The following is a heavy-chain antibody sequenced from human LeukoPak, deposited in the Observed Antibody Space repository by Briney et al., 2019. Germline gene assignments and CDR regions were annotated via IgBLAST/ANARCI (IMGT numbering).Heavy chain of an antibody. CDR2: IYYSGST. V-gene: IGHV4-59*01. CDR1: GGSISSYY. J-gene: IGHJ4*02. D-gene: IGHD2-21*02. CDR3: ASTASDPFQFDY. Sequence: SETLSLTCTVSGGSISSYYWSWIRQPPGKGLEWIGYIYYSGSTNYNPSLKSRVTISVHTSKNQFSLKLSSVTAADTAVYYCASTASDPFQFDYWGQGTLVTVSS.